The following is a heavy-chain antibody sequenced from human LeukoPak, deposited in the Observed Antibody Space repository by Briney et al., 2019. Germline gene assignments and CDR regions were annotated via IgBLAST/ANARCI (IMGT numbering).Heavy chain of an antibody. J-gene: IGHJ5*02. CDR1: VYTFTNYD. Sequence: ASVRVSCKTSVYTFTNYDIYWVRQATGQRPEWMGWMNTKSGNTGYAQKFQGRVTMTRNTSISTAYMELSSLRSDDTAVYYCARDQDIVVVVAALRQREMCGFDPWGQGTLVTVSS. D-gene: IGHD2-15*01. V-gene: IGHV1-8*01. CDR3: ARDQDIVVVVAALRQREMCGFDP. CDR2: MNTKSGNT.